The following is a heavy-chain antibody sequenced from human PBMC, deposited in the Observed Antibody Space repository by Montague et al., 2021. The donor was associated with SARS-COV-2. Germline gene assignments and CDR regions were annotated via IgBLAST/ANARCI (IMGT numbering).Heavy chain of an antibody. CDR2: IYYSGST. J-gene: IGHJ2*01. CDR1: GGSISSGGYY. V-gene: IGHV4-31*03. CDR3: ARSPEPMIILIITSLNWYFDV. Sequence: TRSLTCTVSGGSISSGGYYRSWIRQHPGKGLEWIGYIYYSGSTYYNPSLKSRVTISVDTSKNQFSLKMSSVTAADTAVYYCARSPEPMIILIITSLNWYFDVWGRGTLVTVSS. D-gene: IGHD3-22*01.